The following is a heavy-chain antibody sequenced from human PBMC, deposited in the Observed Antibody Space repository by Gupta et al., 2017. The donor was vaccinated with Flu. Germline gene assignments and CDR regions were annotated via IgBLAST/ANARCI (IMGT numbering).Heavy chain of an antibody. V-gene: IGHV2-5*02. CDR3: AHSRGNGDHGYNFLWYFDL. D-gene: IGHD5-24*01. CDR2: IYWDDDK. Sequence: QITLKESGPTLMKPTQTLTLTCTFSGFSLSTSGVGVGWIRQPPGKALEWLALIYWDDDKRYSPSLKSRLTITKDTSKNQVVLTMTNMDPVDTATYYCAHSRGNGDHGYNFLWYFDLWGRGTLVTVSS. CDR1: GFSLSTSGVG. J-gene: IGHJ2*01.